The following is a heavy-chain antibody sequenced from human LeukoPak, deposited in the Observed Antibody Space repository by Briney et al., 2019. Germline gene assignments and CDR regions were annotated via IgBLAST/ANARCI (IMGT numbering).Heavy chain of an antibody. CDR2: INPNSGGT. Sequence: ASVTVSCKASGYTFTGYYMHWVRQAPGQGLEWMGWINPNSGGTNYAQKFQGRVTMTRDTSISTAYLQWSSLKASDTAMYYCARQRYSSGWYAFDIWGQGTMVTVSS. J-gene: IGHJ3*02. CDR1: GYTFTGYY. V-gene: IGHV1-2*02. D-gene: IGHD6-19*01. CDR3: ARQRYSSGWYAFDI.